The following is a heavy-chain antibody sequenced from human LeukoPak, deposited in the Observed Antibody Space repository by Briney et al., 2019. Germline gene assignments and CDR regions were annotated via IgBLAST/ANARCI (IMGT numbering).Heavy chain of an antibody. Sequence: PGGSLRLSCAASGFTVSSNYMSWVRQAPGKGLEWVSVIYSGGSTYYADSVKGRFTISRHNSKNTLYVQMNSLRAEDTAVYYCARLNGDWFDPWGQGTLVTVSS. J-gene: IGHJ5*02. CDR2: IYSGGST. D-gene: IGHD2-8*01. CDR3: ARLNGDWFDP. V-gene: IGHV3-53*04. CDR1: GFTVSSNY.